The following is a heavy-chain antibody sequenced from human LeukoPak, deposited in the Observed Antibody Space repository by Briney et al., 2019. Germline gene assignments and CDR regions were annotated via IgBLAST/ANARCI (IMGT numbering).Heavy chain of an antibody. Sequence: PSETLSLTCAVSNYSISRGYHWGWIRQPPGKGLQWIGIIYPSGSTYYNPPLKSRVTISVDNAKNRFYLQLSSVTAEDTAVYYCARHNTRDYNPDYWGQGNLVTVSS. CDR2: IYPSGST. CDR3: ARHNTRDYNPDY. J-gene: IGHJ4*02. CDR1: NYSISRGYH. V-gene: IGHV4-38-2*01. D-gene: IGHD4-11*01.